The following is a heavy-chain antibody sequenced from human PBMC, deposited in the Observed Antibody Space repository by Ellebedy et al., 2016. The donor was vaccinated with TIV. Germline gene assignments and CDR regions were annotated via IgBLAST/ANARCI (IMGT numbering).Heavy chain of an antibody. D-gene: IGHD6-19*01. CDR2: IYYSGST. Sequence: MPSETLSLTCTVSGGSIRSSSYYWGWIRQPPGKGLEWIGSIYYSGSTYYNPSLESRVTISGDTSRNQFSLKVSSVTAADTAVFYCARQGSGFPPGDYWGQGTLVTVSS. J-gene: IGHJ4*02. V-gene: IGHV4-39*01. CDR3: ARQGSGFPPGDY. CDR1: GGSIRSSSYY.